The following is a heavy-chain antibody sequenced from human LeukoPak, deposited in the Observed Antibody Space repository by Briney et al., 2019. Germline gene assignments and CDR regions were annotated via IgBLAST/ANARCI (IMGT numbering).Heavy chain of an antibody. V-gene: IGHV1-46*01. Sequence: GASVKVSCKASGYTFTSYYMHWVRHAPGQGLERLGIINPSGGSTSYAQKFQGRVTMTRDTSTSTVYMELRSLRSEDPGVCYCARGASNDYDDYVVYWGQGTLVTVSS. CDR3: ARGASNDYDDYVVY. CDR2: INPSGGST. CDR1: GYTFTSYY. D-gene: IGHD4-17*01. J-gene: IGHJ4*02.